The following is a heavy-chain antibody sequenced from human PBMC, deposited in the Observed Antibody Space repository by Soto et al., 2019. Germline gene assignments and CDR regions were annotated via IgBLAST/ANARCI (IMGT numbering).Heavy chain of an antibody. J-gene: IGHJ3*02. V-gene: IGHV1-3*01. CDR3: ASSTGYCSGGSCYSGTGLPHDAFDI. D-gene: IGHD2-15*01. CDR2: INAGNGNT. Sequence: ASVKVSCKASGYTFTSYAMHWVRQTPGQRLEWMGWINAGNGNTKYSQKFQGRVTITRDTSASTAYMELSSLRSEDTAVYYCASSTGYCSGGSCYSGTGLPHDAFDIWGQGTMVTVSS. CDR1: GYTFTSYA.